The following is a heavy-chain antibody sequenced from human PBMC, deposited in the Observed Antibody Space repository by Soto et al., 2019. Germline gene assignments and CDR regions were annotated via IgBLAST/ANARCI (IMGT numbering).Heavy chain of an antibody. CDR1: GFTFSSYA. J-gene: IGHJ3*02. D-gene: IGHD4-17*01. Sequence: GGSLRLSCAASGFTFSSYAMHWVRQAPGKGLEWVAVISYDGSNKYYADSVKGRFTISRDNSKNTLYLQMNSLRAEDTAVYYCARTVATVAHAFEIWGQGTMVTVSS. CDR2: ISYDGSNK. CDR3: ARTVATVAHAFEI. V-gene: IGHV3-30-3*01.